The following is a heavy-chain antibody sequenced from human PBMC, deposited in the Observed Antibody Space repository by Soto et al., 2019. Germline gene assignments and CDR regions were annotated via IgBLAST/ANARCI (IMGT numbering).Heavy chain of an antibody. D-gene: IGHD3-22*01. CDR3: AKEDYYDSSGYYYPLRY. Sequence: GGSLRLSCAASGFTFSSYAMSWVRQAPGKGLEWVSAISGSGGSTYYADSVKGRFTISRDNSKNTLYLQMNSLRAEDTAVYYCAKEDYYDSSGYYYPLRYWGQGTLVTVSS. CDR1: GFTFSSYA. J-gene: IGHJ4*02. V-gene: IGHV3-23*01. CDR2: ISGSGGST.